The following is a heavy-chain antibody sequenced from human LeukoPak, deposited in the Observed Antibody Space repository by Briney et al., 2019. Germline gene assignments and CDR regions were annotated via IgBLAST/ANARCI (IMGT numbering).Heavy chain of an antibody. D-gene: IGHD3-10*01. V-gene: IGHV3-23*01. J-gene: IGHJ4*02. CDR2: ISGSGGST. Sequence: GGSLRLSCAASGFTFSSYGMSWVRQAPGKGLEWVSAISGSGGSTYYADSVKGRVTISRDNAKNSLYLQMNSLRAEDTAVYYCARDGSRYYYQTDYWGQGTLVTVSS. CDR1: GFTFSSYG. CDR3: ARDGSRYYYQTDY.